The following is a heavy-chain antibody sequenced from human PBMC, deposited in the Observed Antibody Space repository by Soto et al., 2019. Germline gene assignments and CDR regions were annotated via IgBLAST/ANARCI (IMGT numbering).Heavy chain of an antibody. J-gene: IGHJ4*02. CDR1: GDSVSSNSAA. CDR2: TYYRSKWYN. Sequence: SQTLSLTCAISGDSVSSNSAAWNWIRQSPSRGLEWLGRTYYRSKWYNDYAVSVKSRITINPDTSKNQFSLQLNSVTPEDTAVYYCARDRYSSGWTYEHYFDYWGQGTLVTVSS. D-gene: IGHD6-19*01. V-gene: IGHV6-1*01. CDR3: ARDRYSSGWTYEHYFDY.